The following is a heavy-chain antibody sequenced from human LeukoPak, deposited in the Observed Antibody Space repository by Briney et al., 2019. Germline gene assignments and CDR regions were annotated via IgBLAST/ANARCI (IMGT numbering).Heavy chain of an antibody. V-gene: IGHV1-69*05. J-gene: IGHJ4*02. CDR3: ATSNLYHHDSSYYSRFDY. D-gene: IGHD3-22*01. CDR1: GGSFSSYA. Sequence: ASVQVSCKASGGSFSSYAVSWVRQAPGQGLEWLGRIIPVFGTAKYAQKFLGRVTITTDESTSTAYMELSSLRAEDTAVYYCATSNLYHHDSSYYSRFDYWGQGTLVTVSS. CDR2: IIPVFGTA.